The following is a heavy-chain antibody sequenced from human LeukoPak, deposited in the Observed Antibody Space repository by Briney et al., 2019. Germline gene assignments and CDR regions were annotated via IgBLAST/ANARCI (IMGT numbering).Heavy chain of an antibody. CDR1: GYRFASYG. J-gene: IGHJ4*02. V-gene: IGHV5-10-1*01. CDR2: FGPIDLFT. CDR3: ARHGWGCARHGGVGTSCYNFDY. Sequence: GEPLKTSCKGSGYRFASYGSSGAGRIPGKGWGGWRMFGPIDLFTNCSPSFQGHVTISADKSISTAYLQWSSLKASDTAMYYCARHGWGCARHGGVGTSCYNFDYWGQGTLVTVSS. D-gene: IGHD2-2*01.